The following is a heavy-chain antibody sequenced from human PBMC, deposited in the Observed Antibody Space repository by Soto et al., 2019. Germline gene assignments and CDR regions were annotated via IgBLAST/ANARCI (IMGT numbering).Heavy chain of an antibody. J-gene: IGHJ4*02. Sequence: GGSLRLSCAASGFTFSSYAMSWVRQAPGKGLEWVSAISDSGGTTYYADSVKGRFTISRDNSKNTLYLQMNSLRAEDTALYYCAKDSRGGATPSFDYWGQGALVTVSS. D-gene: IGHD1-26*01. CDR2: ISDSGGTT. CDR1: GFTFSSYA. CDR3: AKDSRGGATPSFDY. V-gene: IGHV3-23*01.